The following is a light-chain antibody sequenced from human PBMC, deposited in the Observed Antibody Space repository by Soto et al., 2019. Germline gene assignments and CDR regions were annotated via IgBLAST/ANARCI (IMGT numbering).Light chain of an antibody. J-gene: IGLJ3*02. V-gene: IGLV2-23*02. Sequence: QSALTQPASVSGSPGQSITVSCTGTSSDVGSYNLVSWYQQHPGKAPKLMIYEVSKRPSGVSNRFSGSKSGNTASLTISGLQAEDEADYYCCSYAGSSTPNWVFGGGTQPTVL. CDR3: CSYAGSSTPNWV. CDR2: EVS. CDR1: SSDVGSYNL.